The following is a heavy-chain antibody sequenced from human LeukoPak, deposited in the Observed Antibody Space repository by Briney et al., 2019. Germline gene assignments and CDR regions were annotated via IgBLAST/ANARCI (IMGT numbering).Heavy chain of an antibody. CDR3: ARGFGVNFDY. CDR1: GYSISSGYY. Sequence: SETLPLTCTVSGYSISSGYYWGWIRQPAGKGLEWIGRMYTSGSTNFNPSLQSRVTMSIDTSKNQFSLKLSSVTAADTAVYYCARGFGVNFDYWGQGTLVTVSS. D-gene: IGHD3-10*01. CDR2: MYTSGST. J-gene: IGHJ4*02. V-gene: IGHV4-4*07.